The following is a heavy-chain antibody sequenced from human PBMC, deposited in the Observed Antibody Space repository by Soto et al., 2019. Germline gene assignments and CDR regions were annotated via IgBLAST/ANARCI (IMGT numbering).Heavy chain of an antibody. CDR3: ARDEGSFQLQDYFDY. V-gene: IGHV3-74*01. J-gene: IGHJ4*01. CDR1: GFNFSSYW. D-gene: IGHD4-4*01. CDR2: INSDGSST. Sequence: SLRLSFAASGFNFSSYWMRWVRQAPGKGLVWVSRINSDGSSTSYADSVKGRFTISRNNAKNTLYLQMNSLRAEDTAVYYCARDEGSFQLQDYFDYWGHGSLVTVSS.